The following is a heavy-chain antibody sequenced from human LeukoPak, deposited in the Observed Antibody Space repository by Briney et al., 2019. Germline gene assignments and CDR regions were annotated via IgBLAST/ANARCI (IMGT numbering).Heavy chain of an antibody. Sequence: TSETLSLTCTVSGGSISSYYWSWIRQPPGKGLEWIGYIYYSGSTNYNPSLKSRVTISVDTSKNQFSLKLSSVTAADTAVYYCARSHYDFWGGYPEYFQHWGQGTLVTVSS. CDR3: ARSHYDFWGGYPEYFQH. J-gene: IGHJ1*01. V-gene: IGHV4-59*01. CDR2: IYYSGST. CDR1: GGSISSYY. D-gene: IGHD3-3*01.